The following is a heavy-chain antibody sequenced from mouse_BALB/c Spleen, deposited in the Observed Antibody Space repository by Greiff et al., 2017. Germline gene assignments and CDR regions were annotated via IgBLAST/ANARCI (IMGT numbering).Heavy chain of an antibody. CDR3: AREGEYDGDAMDY. V-gene: IGHV1S41*01. CDR2: IAPGSGST. CDR1: GYTFTSYW. Sequence: DLVKPGASVKLSCKASGYTFTSYWINWIKQRPGQGLEWIGRIAPGSGSTYYNEMFKGKATLTVDTSSSTAYIQLSSLSSEDSAVYFCAREGEYDGDAMDYWGQGTSVTVSS. J-gene: IGHJ4*01. D-gene: IGHD2-4*01.